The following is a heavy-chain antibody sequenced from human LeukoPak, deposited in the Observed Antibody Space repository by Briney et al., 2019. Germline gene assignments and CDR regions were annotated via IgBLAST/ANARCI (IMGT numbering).Heavy chain of an antibody. Sequence: GRSLRLSCAASGFTFSSYEMNWVRQAPGKGLEWVSYISSSGSTIYYADSVKGRFTISRDNAKNTLYLQMNSLRAEDTAVYYCAKLKQWQPQRYFFEYWGQGALVTVAS. CDR2: ISSSGSTI. D-gene: IGHD6-19*01. CDR3: AKLKQWQPQRYFFEY. CDR1: GFTFSSYE. V-gene: IGHV3-48*03. J-gene: IGHJ4*02.